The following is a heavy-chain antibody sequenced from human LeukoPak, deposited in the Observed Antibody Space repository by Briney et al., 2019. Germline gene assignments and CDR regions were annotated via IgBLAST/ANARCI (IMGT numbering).Heavy chain of an antibody. Sequence: ASVKVSCKASGYTFTSYDINWVRQATGQGLEWMGWMNPNSGNTGYAQKFQGRVTMTRNTSISTAYMELSSLRSEDTAVYYCARAGRYCSSTSCYDPYYFDYWGQGTLVTVSS. CDR3: ARAGRYCSSTSCYDPYYFDY. CDR2: MNPNSGNT. J-gene: IGHJ4*02. D-gene: IGHD2-2*01. V-gene: IGHV1-8*01. CDR1: GYTFTSYD.